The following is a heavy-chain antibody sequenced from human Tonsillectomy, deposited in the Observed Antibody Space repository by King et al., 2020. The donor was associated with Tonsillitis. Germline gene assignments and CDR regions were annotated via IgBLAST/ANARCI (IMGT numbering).Heavy chain of an antibody. CDR2: VRSKVRNYST. CDR1: GFSFSGSA. J-gene: IGHJ4*02. CDR3: TSFGY. V-gene: IGHV3-73*02. Sequence: VQLVESGGGLVQPGGSLKLSCAVSGFSFSGSAMHWVRQASGKGLEWVGHVRSKVRNYSTVYAASLKGRVTISRDDSKNTTYLQMNILKAEDTAVYFCTSFGYWGQGTLVTVSS.